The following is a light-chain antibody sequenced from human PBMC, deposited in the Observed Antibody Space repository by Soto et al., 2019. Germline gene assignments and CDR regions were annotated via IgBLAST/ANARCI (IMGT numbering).Light chain of an antibody. V-gene: IGKV1-5*03. CDR3: QHQGT. Sequence: DIQMTQSPSTLSASVGDRVTITCRASQSISSWLAWYQQKPGKAPKLLIYRASSLQSGVPSRFSGSGSGTAFTRTISSLQPDDFATYDSQHQGTFGQGTKVEIK. J-gene: IGKJ1*01. CDR2: RAS. CDR1: QSISSW.